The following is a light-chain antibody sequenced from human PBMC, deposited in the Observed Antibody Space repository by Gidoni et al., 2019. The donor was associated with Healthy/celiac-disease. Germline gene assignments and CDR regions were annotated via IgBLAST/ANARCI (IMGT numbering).Light chain of an antibody. Sequence: QSVLTQPPSVPAAPGPKVTISCSGSSSNIGNNYVSWYQQLQGTAPKLLMYDNNKRPSGIPDRFSGSKSGTSATLGITGLQTGDEADYYCGTWDSSMSAPVFGGGTKLTVL. CDR1: SSNIGNNY. CDR2: DNN. J-gene: IGLJ2*01. CDR3: GTWDSSMSAPV. V-gene: IGLV1-51*01.